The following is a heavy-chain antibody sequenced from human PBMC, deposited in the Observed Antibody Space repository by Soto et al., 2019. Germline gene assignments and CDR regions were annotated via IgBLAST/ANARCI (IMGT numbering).Heavy chain of an antibody. D-gene: IGHD6-13*01. CDR3: ARVHSPGIAAAGPFDY. CDR1: GGSISGHS. V-gene: IGHV4-4*07. Sequence: SETLSLTCTVSGGSISGHSWIWIRQPAGKGLEWIGHIYPSGSTNYNPSLKSRVTISVDTSKNQFSLKLSSVTAADTAVYYCARVHSPGIAAAGPFDYWGQGTLVTVSS. CDR2: IYPSGST. J-gene: IGHJ4*02.